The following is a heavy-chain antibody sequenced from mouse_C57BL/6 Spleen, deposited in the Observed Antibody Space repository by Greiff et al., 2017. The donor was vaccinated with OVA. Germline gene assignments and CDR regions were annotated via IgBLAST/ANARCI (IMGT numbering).Heavy chain of an antibody. CDR2: ISYDGSN. V-gene: IGHV3-6*01. J-gene: IGHJ2*01. Sequence: EVQRVESGPGLVKPSQSLSLTCSVTGYSITSGYYWNWIRQFPGNKLEWMGYISYDGSNNYNPSLKNRISITRDTSKNQFFLKLNSVTTEDTATYYCARQGYYDYDVGYFDYWGQGTTLTVSS. CDR1: GYSITSGYY. CDR3: ARQGYYDYDVGYFDY. D-gene: IGHD2-4*01.